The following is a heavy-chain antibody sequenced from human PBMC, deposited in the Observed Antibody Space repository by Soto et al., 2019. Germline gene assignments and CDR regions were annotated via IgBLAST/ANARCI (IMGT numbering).Heavy chain of an antibody. V-gene: IGHV3-33*01. D-gene: IGHD3-10*01. J-gene: IGHJ4*02. CDR2: IWYDGSKK. Sequence: QVQMVESGGGVVQPGRSLRLSCAASGFTFSSYGMHWVRQAPGKGLEWVAVIWYDGSKKYYADSVKGRFTISRDNSKNTLYLQMNSLRAEDTAVYYCAREDYGSGSFDYWGQGTLVTVSS. CDR1: GFTFSSYG. CDR3: AREDYGSGSFDY.